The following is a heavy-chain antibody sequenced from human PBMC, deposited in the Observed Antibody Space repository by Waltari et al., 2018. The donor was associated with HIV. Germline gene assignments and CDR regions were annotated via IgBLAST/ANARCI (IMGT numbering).Heavy chain of an antibody. CDR2: ISGSGGST. CDR1: GFTFSSYA. CDR3: AKDGDDFWSGTARGGMDV. V-gene: IGHV3-23*01. J-gene: IGHJ6*02. Sequence: GGGLVQPGGSLRLSCAASGFTFSSYAMSWVRQAPGKGLEWVSAISGSGGSTYYADSVKGRFTISRDNSKNTLYLQMNSLRAEDTAVYYCAKDGDDFWSGTARGGMDVWGQGTTVTVSS. D-gene: IGHD3-3*01.